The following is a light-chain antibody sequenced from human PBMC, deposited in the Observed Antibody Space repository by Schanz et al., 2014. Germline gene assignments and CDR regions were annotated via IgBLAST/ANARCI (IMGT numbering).Light chain of an antibody. CDR3: QQSYSTHRFT. V-gene: IGKV1-39*01. Sequence: DIQMTQSPSTLSASVGDRVTITCRASQSASRWVAWYQQKPGKAPKLLIYAASSLQSGVPSRFSGSGSGTDFTLTISSLQPEDFATYYCQQSYSTHRFTFGPGTKVDIK. J-gene: IGKJ3*01. CDR1: QSASRW. CDR2: AAS.